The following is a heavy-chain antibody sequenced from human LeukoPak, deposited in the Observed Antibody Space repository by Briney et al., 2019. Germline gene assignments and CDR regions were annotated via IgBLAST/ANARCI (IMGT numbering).Heavy chain of an antibody. CDR2: INPDSGGT. CDR3: TRGPSA. Sequence: EASLKVSCKASGYTFTGYYMHWVRQAPGQGLEWMGWINPDSGGTNYAQKFQGRVTMTRDTSISTAYMELSSLRSDDTAVYFCTRGPSAWGQGALVTVSS. V-gene: IGHV1-2*02. J-gene: IGHJ4*02. CDR1: GYTFTGYY.